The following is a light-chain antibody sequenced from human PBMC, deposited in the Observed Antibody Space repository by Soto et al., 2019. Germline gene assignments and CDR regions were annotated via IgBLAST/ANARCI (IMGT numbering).Light chain of an antibody. CDR1: QYIGRY. Sequence: DIQMTQSPSSLSASVGARVTITCRAVQYIGRYLNWYQQKPGKAPKLLIYAASSLPSGVPSRFSGRGSGTDFTLTISSLQPEDFATYSCQQTYRTPLTFGGGTKVEIK. CDR2: AAS. V-gene: IGKV1-39*01. J-gene: IGKJ4*01. CDR3: QQTYRTPLT.